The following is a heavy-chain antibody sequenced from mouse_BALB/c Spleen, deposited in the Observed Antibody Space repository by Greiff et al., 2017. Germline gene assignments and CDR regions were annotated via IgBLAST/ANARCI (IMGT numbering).Heavy chain of an antibody. CDR2: ISSGGGST. J-gene: IGHJ3*01. V-gene: IGHV5-12-1*01. D-gene: IGHD2-4*01. CDR1: GFAFSSYD. CDR3: ARPIYYDYDGFAY. Sequence: EVQGVESGGGLVKPGGSLKLSCAASGFAFSSYDMSWVRQTPEKRLEWVAYISSGGGSTYYPDTVKGRFTISRDNAKNTLYLQMSSLKSEDTAMYYGARPIYYDYDGFAYWGQGTLVTVSA.